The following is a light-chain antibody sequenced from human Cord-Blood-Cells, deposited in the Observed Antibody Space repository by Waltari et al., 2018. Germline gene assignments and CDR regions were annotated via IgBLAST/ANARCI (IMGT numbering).Light chain of an antibody. V-gene: IGKV4-1*01. J-gene: IGKJ3*01. CDR1: QSVLYSSNNKNY. CDR2: WAS. Sequence: DIVMTQSPDSLAVSLGERATINCKSSQSVLYSSNNKNYLAWYQQKPGQPPRLLIYWASTRESGVPYRFSGSGSGTDFTLTISSLQAEDVAVYYCQQYYSTPTFGPGTKVDIK. CDR3: QQYYSTPT.